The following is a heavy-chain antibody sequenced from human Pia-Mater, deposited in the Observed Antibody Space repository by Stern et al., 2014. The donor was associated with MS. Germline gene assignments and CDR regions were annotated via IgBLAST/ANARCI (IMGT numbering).Heavy chain of an antibody. Sequence: QVQLGQSGAEVKKPGSSVKVSCKASGGTFNVYAINWLRQAPGQGLEWMGGIIPIFGTANYAQKFQGRVTIPADESTRTSSMQLSSLRYDDTAVYYCARDGRHTDNYGLDVWGQGTTVTVSS. CDR3: ARDGRHTDNYGLDV. J-gene: IGHJ6*02. CDR1: GGTFNVYA. CDR2: IIPIFGTA. V-gene: IGHV1-69*01. D-gene: IGHD3-9*01.